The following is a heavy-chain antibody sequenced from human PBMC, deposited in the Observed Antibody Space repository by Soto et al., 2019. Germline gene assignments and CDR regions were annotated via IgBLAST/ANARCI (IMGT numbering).Heavy chain of an antibody. CDR2: IYYSGST. J-gene: IGHJ4*02. V-gene: IGHV4-59*01. Sequence: SETLSLTCTVSGGSISSYYWSWIRQPPAKGLEWIGYIYYSGSTNYNPTLKRRVTISVDTSKNQFSLNLSSVTAADTAVYYCARERITMVWGDPGYFDYWGQGTLVTVSS. CDR1: GGSISSYY. CDR3: ARERITMVWGDPGYFDY. D-gene: IGHD3-10*01.